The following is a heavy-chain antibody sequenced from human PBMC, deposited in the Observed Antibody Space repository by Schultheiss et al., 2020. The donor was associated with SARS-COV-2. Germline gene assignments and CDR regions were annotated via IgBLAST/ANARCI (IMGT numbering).Heavy chain of an antibody. V-gene: IGHV5-10-1*01. J-gene: IGHJ5*02. CDR2: IDPTDSYT. D-gene: IGHD2-15*01. CDR1: ADSFTTYS. Sequence: GGSLRLSCKASADSFTTYSLTWVRQKPGKGLEWMGRIDPTDSYTNYSPSFQGHVTISVDKSISTAYLQWSSLKASDTAMYFCARHVSRRFVVVAAATLQSFDPWGQGTLVTVSS. CDR3: ARHVSRRFVVVAAATLQSFDP.